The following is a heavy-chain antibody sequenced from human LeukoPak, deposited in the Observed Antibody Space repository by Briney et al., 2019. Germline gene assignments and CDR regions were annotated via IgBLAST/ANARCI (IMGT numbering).Heavy chain of an antibody. CDR1: GFTFSSYA. D-gene: IGHD2-2*03. Sequence: GRSLRLSCAASGFTFSSYAMHWVRQAPGKGLEWVAVISYDGSNKYYADSVKGRFTISRDNTKNTLYLQMNSLRAEDTAVYYCARDLGIVVLLYYMDVWGKGTTVTVSS. V-gene: IGHV3-30-3*01. CDR2: ISYDGSNK. J-gene: IGHJ6*03. CDR3: ARDLGIVVLLYYMDV.